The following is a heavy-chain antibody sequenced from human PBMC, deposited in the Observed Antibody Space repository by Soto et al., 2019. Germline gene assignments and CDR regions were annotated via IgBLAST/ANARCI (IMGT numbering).Heavy chain of an antibody. CDR1: GGSVNSGDYY. V-gene: IGHV4-30-4*01. J-gene: IGHJ6*02. CDR2: IFHSGST. Sequence: TLSLTCTVSGGSVNSGDYYWTWVRQPPGKGLEWIGNIFHSGSTYYTPSLQSRVTISLDTSKNHFSLKLSSVTPADTAVYYCARDRYYGSGTYYNFYSGMDVWGQGTTVTVSS. D-gene: IGHD3-10*01. CDR3: ARDRYYGSGTYYNFYSGMDV.